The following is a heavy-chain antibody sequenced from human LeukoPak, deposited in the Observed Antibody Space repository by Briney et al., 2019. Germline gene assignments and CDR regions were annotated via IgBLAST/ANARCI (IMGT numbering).Heavy chain of an antibody. CDR1: GYTFTSYG. CDR2: ISAYNGNT. V-gene: IGHV1-18*01. Sequence: GASVKVSCKASGYTFTSYGISWVRQAPGQGLEWMGWISAYNGNTNYAQKLQGRVTMTTDTSTSTAYMELRSLRSDDTAVYYCARGIRRGSSGYYSTDYWGQGTLVTVSS. CDR3: ARGIRRGSSGYYSTDY. D-gene: IGHD3-22*01. J-gene: IGHJ4*02.